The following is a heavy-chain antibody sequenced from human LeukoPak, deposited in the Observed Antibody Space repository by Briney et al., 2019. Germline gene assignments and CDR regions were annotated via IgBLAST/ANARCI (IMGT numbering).Heavy chain of an antibody. CDR2: INRNSGGT. V-gene: IGHV1-2*06. D-gene: IGHD5-18*01. J-gene: IGHJ6*03. CDR1: EYTFTGYY. Sequence: ASVKVSCKXSEYTFTGYYMHWVRQTPGQGLEWMGRINRNSGGTNYAQKFQGRVTMTRDTSISTAYMELSRLRSDDTAVYYCARVDTAIGSFYYYYYYMDVWGKGTTVTVSS. CDR3: ARVDTAIGSFYYYYYYMDV.